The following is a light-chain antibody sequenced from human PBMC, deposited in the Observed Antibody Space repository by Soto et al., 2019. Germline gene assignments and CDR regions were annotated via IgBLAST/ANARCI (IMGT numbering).Light chain of an antibody. Sequence: DIQMTQSPSSLSASVGDRVTMTCRASQSISNYLNWYQQKPGKAPKLLIYAASSLQSGVPSKFSGSGSGTDFSLTINSLQPEDFATYYCQQSYSTPHTFGQGTKVDIK. J-gene: IGKJ2*01. CDR1: QSISNY. V-gene: IGKV1-39*01. CDR3: QQSYSTPHT. CDR2: AAS.